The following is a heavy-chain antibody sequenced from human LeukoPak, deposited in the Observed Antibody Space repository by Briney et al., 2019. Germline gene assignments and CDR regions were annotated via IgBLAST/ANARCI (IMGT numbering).Heavy chain of an antibody. CDR3: ARAKYCGGDCYSRFDY. V-gene: IGHV1-69*06. CDR2: IIPIFGTA. Sequence: SVKVSCKASGGTFSSYAISWVRQAPGQGLEWMGGIIPIFGTANYAQKFQGRVTITADKSTSTAYMELSSLRSEDTAVYYCARAKYCGGDCYSRFDYWGQGTLVTVSS. CDR1: GGTFSSYA. D-gene: IGHD2-21*02. J-gene: IGHJ4*02.